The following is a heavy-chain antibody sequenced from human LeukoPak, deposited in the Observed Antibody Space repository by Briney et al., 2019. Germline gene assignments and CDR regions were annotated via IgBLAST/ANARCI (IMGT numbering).Heavy chain of an antibody. V-gene: IGHV1-18*01. CDR3: ARDGYDSSGYYQADWFGP. CDR1: GYTFTSYG. J-gene: IGHJ5*02. D-gene: IGHD3-22*01. CDR2: ISAYNGNT. Sequence: ASVKVSCKASGYTFTSYGISWVRQAPGQGLEWMGWISAYNGNTNYAQKLQGRVTMTTDTSTSTAYMELRSLRSDDTAVYYCARDGYDSSGYYQADWFGPWGQGTLVTVSS.